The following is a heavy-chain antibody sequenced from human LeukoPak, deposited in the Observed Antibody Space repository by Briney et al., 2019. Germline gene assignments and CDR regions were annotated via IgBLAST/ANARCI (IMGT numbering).Heavy chain of an antibody. CDR2: IYYSGST. J-gene: IGHJ3*02. Sequence: SETLFLTCTVSGGSISSYYWSWIRQPPGKGLEWIGYIYYSGSTNYNPSLKSRVTILVDTSKNQFSLKLSSVTAADTAVYYCARETYAGDAFDIWGQGTMVTVSS. CDR3: ARETYAGDAFDI. D-gene: IGHD3-16*01. CDR1: GGSISSYY. V-gene: IGHV4-59*01.